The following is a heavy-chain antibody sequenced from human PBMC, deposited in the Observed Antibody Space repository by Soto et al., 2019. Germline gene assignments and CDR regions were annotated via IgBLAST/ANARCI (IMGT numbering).Heavy chain of an antibody. CDR1: GYTFTGYY. J-gene: IGHJ5*02. Sequence: ASLKVSCKASGYTFTGYYMHWVRQAPGQGLEWMGWINPNSGGTNYAQKFQGWVTMTRDTSISTAYMELSRLRSDDTAVYYCARVFAGDYLDTWGQGTLVTVSS. V-gene: IGHV1-2*04. D-gene: IGHD4-17*01. CDR2: INPNSGGT. CDR3: ARVFAGDYLDT.